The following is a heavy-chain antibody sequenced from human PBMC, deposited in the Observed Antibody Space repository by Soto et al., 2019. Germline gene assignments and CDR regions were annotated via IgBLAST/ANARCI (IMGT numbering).Heavy chain of an antibody. D-gene: IGHD1-26*01. CDR2: IIPIFGTA. CDR3: ASSGVGATYYYYGMDV. J-gene: IGHJ6*02. Sequence: QVQLVQSGAEVKKPGSSVKVSCKASGGTFSSYAISWVRQAPGQGLEWMGGIIPIFGTANYAQKFQGRVTITADETTSTAYMELSSLRSEDTAVYYCASSGVGATYYYYGMDVWGQGTTVTVSS. CDR1: GGTFSSYA. V-gene: IGHV1-69*12.